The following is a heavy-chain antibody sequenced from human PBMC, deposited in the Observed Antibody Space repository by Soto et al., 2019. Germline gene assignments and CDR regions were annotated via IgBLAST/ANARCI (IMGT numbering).Heavy chain of an antibody. Sequence: SETLSLTCAGYGGSFSGYYWSWIRQPPWKGLEWIGEINHSGSTNYNPSLKSRVTISVDTSKNQFSLKLSSVPAADTAVYYCARGKGYDFWSGYYSNWFDPWGQGTLVTVSS. CDR2: INHSGST. CDR3: ARGKGYDFWSGYYSNWFDP. J-gene: IGHJ5*02. V-gene: IGHV4-34*01. D-gene: IGHD3-3*01. CDR1: GGSFSGYY.